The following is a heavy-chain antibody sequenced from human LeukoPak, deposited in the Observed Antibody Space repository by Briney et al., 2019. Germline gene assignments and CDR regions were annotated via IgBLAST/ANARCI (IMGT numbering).Heavy chain of an antibody. J-gene: IGHJ4*02. Sequence: GGSLRLSCAASGFTFSSYAMHWVRQAPGKGLEWVAIISFDGSNKNYADSVKGRSTISRDNAKNSLYLQMNSLRAKDTAVYYCARDRYYYGSGSHPFDYWGQGTLVTVSS. CDR2: ISFDGSNK. D-gene: IGHD3-10*01. CDR1: GFTFSSYA. CDR3: ARDRYYYGSGSHPFDY. V-gene: IGHV3-30-3*01.